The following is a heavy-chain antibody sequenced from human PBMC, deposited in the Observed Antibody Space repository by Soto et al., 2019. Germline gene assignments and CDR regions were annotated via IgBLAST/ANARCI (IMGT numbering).Heavy chain of an antibody. J-gene: IGHJ4*02. CDR2: MNSDGSST. D-gene: IGHD3-10*01. CDR1: GFTFSSYW. CDR3: ARQLAGNRDY. V-gene: IGHV3-74*01. Sequence: EVQLVESGGGLVQPGGSLRLSCAASGFTFSSYWMHWVRQAPGKGLVWVSRMNSDGSSTSYADSVKGRFTISRDSPKNTLYLRLNSLRAEDTAGYYRARQLAGNRDYWGPGTLVTVSS.